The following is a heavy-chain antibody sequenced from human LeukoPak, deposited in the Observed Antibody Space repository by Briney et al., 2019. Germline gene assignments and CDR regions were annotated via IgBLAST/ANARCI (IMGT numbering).Heavy chain of an antibody. J-gene: IGHJ4*02. CDR2: IYYSGST. CDR1: GGSISSGGYY. V-gene: IGHV4-31*03. D-gene: IGHD4-17*01. CDR3: AREGTDYGDYYFDY. Sequence: SETLSLTCTVSGGSISSGGYYWSWIRQHPGKGLEWIGYIYYSGSTYYNPSLKSRVTISVDTSKNQFSLKLSSVTAADTAVYYCAREGTDYGDYYFDYWGQGTLVTVSS.